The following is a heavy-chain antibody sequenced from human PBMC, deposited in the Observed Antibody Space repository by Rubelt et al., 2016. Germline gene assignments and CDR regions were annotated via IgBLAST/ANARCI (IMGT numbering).Heavy chain of an antibody. CDR2: IYYSGST. CDR3: ARHSGGYSSGWYNY. V-gene: IGHV4-59*01. CDR1: GGSISSYY. Sequence: ETLSLTCTVSGGSISSYYWSWIRQPPGKGLEWIGYIYYSGSTNYNPSLKSRVTISVDTSKNQFSLKLSSVTAADTAVYYCARHSGGYSSGWYNYWGQGTLVTVSS. J-gene: IGHJ4*02. D-gene: IGHD6-19*01.